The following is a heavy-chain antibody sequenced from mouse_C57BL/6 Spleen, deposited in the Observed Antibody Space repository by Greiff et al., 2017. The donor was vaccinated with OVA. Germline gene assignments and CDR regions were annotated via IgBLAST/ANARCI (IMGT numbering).Heavy chain of an antibody. CDR1: GYTFTDYN. J-gene: IGHJ1*03. CDR2: INPNNGGT. Sequence: EVKLVESGPELVKPGASVKIPCKASGYTFTDYNMDWVKQSHGKSLEWIGDINPNNGGTIYNQKFKGKATLTVDKSSSTAYMELRSLTSEDTAVYYCARPGNHVRYFDVWGTGTTVTVSS. D-gene: IGHD2-1*01. V-gene: IGHV1-18*01. CDR3: ARPGNHVRYFDV.